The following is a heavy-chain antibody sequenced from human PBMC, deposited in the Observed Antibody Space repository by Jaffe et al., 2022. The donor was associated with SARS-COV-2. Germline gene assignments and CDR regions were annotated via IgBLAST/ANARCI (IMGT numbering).Heavy chain of an antibody. D-gene: IGHD3-22*01. CDR1: GFSLSTSGVG. V-gene: IGHV2-5*01. Sequence: QITLKESGPTLVKPTQTLTLTCTFSGFSLSTSGVGVGWIRQPPGKALEWLALIYWNDDKRYSPSLKSRLTITKDTSKNQVVLTMTNMDPVDTATYYCAHILEHYYDSSGYRDYWGQGTLVTVSS. CDR3: AHILEHYYDSSGYRDY. CDR2: IYWNDDK. J-gene: IGHJ4*02.